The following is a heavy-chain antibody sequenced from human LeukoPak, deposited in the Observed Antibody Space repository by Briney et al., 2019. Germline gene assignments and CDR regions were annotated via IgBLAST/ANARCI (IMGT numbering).Heavy chain of an antibody. CDR1: GGSFSSGDYY. D-gene: IGHD3-22*01. J-gene: IGHJ3*02. CDR3: ARTPYYYDSSGQLEDAFDI. Sequence: SETLSLTCTVSGGSFSSGDYYWSWIRQPPGKGLEWIGYIYYSGSTYYNPSLKSRVTISVDTSKNQFSLKLSSVTAADTAVYYCARTPYYYDSSGQLEDAFDIWGQGTMVTVSS. V-gene: IGHV4-30-4*08. CDR2: IYYSGST.